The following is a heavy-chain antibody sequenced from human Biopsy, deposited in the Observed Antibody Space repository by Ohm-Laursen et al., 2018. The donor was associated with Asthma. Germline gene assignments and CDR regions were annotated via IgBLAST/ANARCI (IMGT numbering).Heavy chain of an antibody. CDR3: ASDFPKDYVRYNFQF. D-gene: IGHD4-17*01. CDR1: GYSLTDLS. Sequence: GASVKVSCTLSGYSLTDLSMHWVRQAPGQGLEWMGGHDHEEGGTVNAWRFQGRVTMTEDTSTDTAYMELSSLSSDDAAVYYCASDFPKDYVRYNFQFWGQGTLVTVSS. CDR2: HDHEEGGT. V-gene: IGHV1-24*01. J-gene: IGHJ4*02.